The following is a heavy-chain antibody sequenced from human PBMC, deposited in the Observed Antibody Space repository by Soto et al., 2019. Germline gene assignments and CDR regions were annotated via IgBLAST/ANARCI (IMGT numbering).Heavy chain of an antibody. D-gene: IGHD6-13*01. J-gene: IGHJ4*02. Sequence: QVQLQESGPGLVKPSGTLSLTCAVSGDSISSSKWWSWVRQPPGKGLEWIGEIYHSGSTNYNPSLKSRVIISVDKSKNQFSLNLSSGTDADTAVYYCARGESQQQRDYWGQGTLVTVSS. V-gene: IGHV4-4*02. CDR1: GDSISSSKW. CDR2: IYHSGST. CDR3: ARGESQQQRDY.